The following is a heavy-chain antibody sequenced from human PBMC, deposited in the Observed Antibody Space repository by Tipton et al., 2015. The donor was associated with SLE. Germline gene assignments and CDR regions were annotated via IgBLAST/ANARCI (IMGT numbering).Heavy chain of an antibody. CDR2: ISGSGKTI. D-gene: IGHD3-10*01. Sequence: SLRLSCAASGFTFSDYYMTWIRQAPGEGLEWVSYISGSGKTIYYADSVKGRVTISRDNAKNSLYLQMNSLRAEDTALYYCAKGVGTGPNYYGSGSYRRQLGMDVSGQGTTVAGSS. J-gene: IGHJ6*02. CDR1: GFTFSDYY. V-gene: IGHV3-11*01. CDR3: AKGVGTGPNYYGSGSYRRQLGMDV.